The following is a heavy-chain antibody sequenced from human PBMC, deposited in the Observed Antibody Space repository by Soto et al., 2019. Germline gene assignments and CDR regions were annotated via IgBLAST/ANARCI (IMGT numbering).Heavy chain of an antibody. J-gene: IGHJ5*02. Sequence: QVQLVQSGAEVKKPGASVKVSCKASGYPVTSYGISWVRQAPGQGLEWMGWINTYNGNTNYAQKLQGRVTMTTDTSTSTAYMELRRLRSADTAVYYCARDPVGPAWFDPWGQGTLVTVS. V-gene: IGHV1-18*01. D-gene: IGHD1-26*01. CDR2: INTYNGNT. CDR1: GYPVTSYG. CDR3: ARDPVGPAWFDP.